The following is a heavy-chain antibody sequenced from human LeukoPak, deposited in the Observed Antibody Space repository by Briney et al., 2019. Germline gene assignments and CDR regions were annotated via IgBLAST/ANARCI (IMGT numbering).Heavy chain of an antibody. D-gene: IGHD4-17*01. CDR2: INPNTGGT. Sequence: GASVKVSCTASGYTFTGYFLHWVRQAPGQGLEWMGRINPNTGGTNYAQKFQGRVTMTRDTSITTAYMGVSSLKSYDTAVYYCARDLSGFLAYGDNLDYWGQGTLVTVSS. CDR3: ARDLSGFLAYGDNLDY. V-gene: IGHV1-2*06. CDR1: GYTFTGYF. J-gene: IGHJ4*02.